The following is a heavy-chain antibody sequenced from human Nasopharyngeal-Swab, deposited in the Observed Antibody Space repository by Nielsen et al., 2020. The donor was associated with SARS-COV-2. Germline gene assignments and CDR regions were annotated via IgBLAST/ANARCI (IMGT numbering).Heavy chain of an antibody. CDR2: IYPGDSDT. J-gene: IGHJ4*02. CDR3: ARHGGSSWLHFEY. V-gene: IGHV5-51*01. D-gene: IGHD6-13*01. Sequence: ESLEISWEGFGYSFTSYWIGWVRQMPGKGLEWMAIIYPGDSDTRYSPSFQGQVTISADKSISTAYLEWSSLKASDTAMYYCARHGGSSWLHFEYWGQGTLVTVSS. CDR1: GYSFTSYW.